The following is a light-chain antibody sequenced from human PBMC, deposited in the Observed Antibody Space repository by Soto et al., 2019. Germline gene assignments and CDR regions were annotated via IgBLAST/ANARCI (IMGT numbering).Light chain of an antibody. J-gene: IGKJ1*01. CDR1: QSISSS. V-gene: IGKV1-39*01. Sequence: DIQMAQSPSSLSASVGDRVTITCRASQSISSSLNWYQHKPGKAPKLLIYAAASLQGGVPSRFSGSASGTDFTLTISSLQPEDFATYYCQQTYINPWTFGQGTKVEIK. CDR2: AAA. CDR3: QQTYINPWT.